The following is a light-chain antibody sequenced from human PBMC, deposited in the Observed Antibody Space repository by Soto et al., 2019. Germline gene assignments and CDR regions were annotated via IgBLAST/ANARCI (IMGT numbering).Light chain of an antibody. V-gene: IGKV3-15*01. CDR2: GAS. CDR3: QQYSDWPT. Sequence: IVLTQSPATLSVSPVERATLSFRASQSISSYLAWYQQKPGQAPRLLIYGASTRATGIPARFSGSASGTEFTLTINSLQSEDFAVYFCQQYSDWPTFGQGTKVDI. CDR1: QSISSY. J-gene: IGKJ1*01.